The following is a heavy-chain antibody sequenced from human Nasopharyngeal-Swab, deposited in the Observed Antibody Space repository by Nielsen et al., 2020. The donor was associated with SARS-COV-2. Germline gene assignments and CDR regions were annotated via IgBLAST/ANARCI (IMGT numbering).Heavy chain of an antibody. Sequence: GESLKISCAASGFTFSSYGMHWVRQAPGKGLEWVAVISYDGSNKYYADPVKGRFTISRDNSKNTLYLQMNSLRAEDTAVYYCARAETGYSYGYPFDYWGQGTLVTVSS. V-gene: IGHV3-30*03. D-gene: IGHD5-18*01. CDR2: ISYDGSNK. CDR1: GFTFSSYG. J-gene: IGHJ4*02. CDR3: ARAETGYSYGYPFDY.